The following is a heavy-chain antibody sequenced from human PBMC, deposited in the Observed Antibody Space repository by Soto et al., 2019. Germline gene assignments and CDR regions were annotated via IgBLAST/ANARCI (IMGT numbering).Heavy chain of an antibody. V-gene: IGHV4-59*01. Sequence: SETLSLTCTVSGGSISSYYWSWIRQPPGKGLEWIGYIYYSGSTNYNPSLKSRVTISVDTSKNQFSLKLSSVTAADTAVYYCARAGYSGSYLTPNWFDPWGQGTLVTVS. D-gene: IGHD1-26*01. CDR2: IYYSGST. CDR3: ARAGYSGSYLTPNWFDP. J-gene: IGHJ5*02. CDR1: GGSISSYY.